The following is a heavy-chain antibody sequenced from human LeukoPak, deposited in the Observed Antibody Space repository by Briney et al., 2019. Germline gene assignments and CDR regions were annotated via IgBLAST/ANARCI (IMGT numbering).Heavy chain of an antibody. CDR3: TTGGGVLRFL. CDR2: IKSKTDGETI. J-gene: IGHJ4*02. V-gene: IGHV3-15*01. Sequence: GGPLRLSCAASGFIFTNAWFSWVRQVPGKGLEWVARIKSKTDGETIDYAAPVKGRFTISRDDSENTVYLEMNSLKTEDTGVYYCTTGGGVLRFLGGQGTLVTVSS. CDR1: GFIFTNAW. D-gene: IGHD3-3*01.